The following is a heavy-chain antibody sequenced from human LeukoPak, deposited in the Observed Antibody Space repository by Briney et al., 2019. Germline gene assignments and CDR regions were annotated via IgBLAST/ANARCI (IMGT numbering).Heavy chain of an antibody. J-gene: IGHJ4*02. CDR3: ARAHGDYVYSDY. CDR1: GGSISSGGYS. V-gene: IGHV4-30-2*01. CDR2: IYHSGST. Sequence: SQTLSLTCAVSGGSISSGGYSWNWIRQPPGKALEWIGYIYHSGSTYYNPSLKSRVTIAVDRSKNQFPLRLSSVTAADTAVYYCARAHGDYVYSDYWGQGTLVTVSS. D-gene: IGHD4-17*01.